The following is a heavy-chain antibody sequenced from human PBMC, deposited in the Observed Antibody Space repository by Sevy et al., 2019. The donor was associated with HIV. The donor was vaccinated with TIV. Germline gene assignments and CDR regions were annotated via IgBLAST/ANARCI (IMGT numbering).Heavy chain of an antibody. CDR3: AINFDY. CDR2: VHYSGRT. V-gene: IGHV4-39*01. CDR1: GGSISSGNYL. Sequence: SETMSLTCTVSGGSISSGNYLWSWIRQTPGKGLEWIGTVHYSGRTYYHPSLKSRGTISEDTSKNQFSLNLNSVTAADTAVYFCAINFDYWGQGTLVTVSS. J-gene: IGHJ4*02.